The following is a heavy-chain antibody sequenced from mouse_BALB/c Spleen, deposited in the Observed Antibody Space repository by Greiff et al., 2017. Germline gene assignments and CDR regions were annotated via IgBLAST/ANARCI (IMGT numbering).Heavy chain of an antibody. CDR1: GYTFTDYA. CDR2: ISTYYGDA. V-gene: IGHV1S137*01. CDR3: ARELRRAMDY. Sequence: VKLQESGAELVRPGVSVKISCKGSGYTFTDYAMHWVKQSHAKSLEWIGVISTYYGDASYNQKFKGKATMTVDKSSSTAYMELARLTSEDSAIYYCARELRRAMDYWGQGTSVTVSS. D-gene: IGHD1-1*01. J-gene: IGHJ4*01.